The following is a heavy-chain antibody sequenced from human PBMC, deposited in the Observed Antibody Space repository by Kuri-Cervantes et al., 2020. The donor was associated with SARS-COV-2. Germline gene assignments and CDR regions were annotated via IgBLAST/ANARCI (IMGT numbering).Heavy chain of an antibody. V-gene: IGHV3-21*01. CDR1: GFTFSSYS. CDR3: ARDAPKGPSHFDI. J-gene: IGHJ3*02. CDR2: ISSSSSYI. Sequence: GESLKISCAASGFTFSSYSMNWVRQAPGKGLEWVSSISSSSSYIYYADSVKGRFTISRDNAKNSLYLQMNSLRAEDTAAYYCARDAPKGPSHFDIWGQGTMVTVSS.